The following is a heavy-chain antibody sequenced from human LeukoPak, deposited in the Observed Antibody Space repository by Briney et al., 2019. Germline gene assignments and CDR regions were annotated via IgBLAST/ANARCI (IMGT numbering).Heavy chain of an antibody. CDR2: IYPGDSDT. CDR3: ALPREGNWNYLVW. V-gene: IGHV5-51*01. CDR1: GYSFTSYW. Sequence: GESLKISCKGSGYSFTSYWIGWLRQMPGKGLEWMGIIYPGDSDTRYSPSFQGQVTISADKSISTAYLQWSSLKASDTAMYYCALPREGNWNYLVWWGQGTLVTVSS. D-gene: IGHD1-7*01. J-gene: IGHJ4*02.